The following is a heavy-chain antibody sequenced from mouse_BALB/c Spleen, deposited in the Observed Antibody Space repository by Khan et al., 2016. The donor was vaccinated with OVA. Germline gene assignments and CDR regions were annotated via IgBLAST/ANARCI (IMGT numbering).Heavy chain of an antibody. CDR2: ISYSGST. D-gene: IGHD1-1*01. CDR1: GYSITSDYA. J-gene: IGHJ2*01. V-gene: IGHV3-2*02. CDR3: ARNYYGSSEYFVY. Sequence: EVQLQESGPGLVKPSQSLSLTCTVTGYSITSDYAWNWIRQFPGNKLEWMGYISYSGSTSYNPSLKSRISITRDTSKNQFFLQLNSVTTEDTATYYCARNYYGSSEYFVYWGQGTTLTVSS.